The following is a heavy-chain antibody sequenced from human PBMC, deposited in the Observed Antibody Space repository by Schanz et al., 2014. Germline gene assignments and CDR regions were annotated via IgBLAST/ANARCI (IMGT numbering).Heavy chain of an antibody. V-gene: IGHV3-72*01. Sequence: VQLVESGGGVVQPGRSLRLSCAASGITLSGYGLHWVRQAPGKGLEWVGRITNKPNNYNTEYAASVKGRFTISRDDSRNSLYLQMSSLKTEDTAVYYCARRNFYDKSAAFDYWGQGSLXTVSS. CDR2: ITNKPNNYNT. J-gene: IGHJ4*02. D-gene: IGHD3-9*01. CDR3: ARRNFYDKSAAFDY. CDR1: GITLSGYG.